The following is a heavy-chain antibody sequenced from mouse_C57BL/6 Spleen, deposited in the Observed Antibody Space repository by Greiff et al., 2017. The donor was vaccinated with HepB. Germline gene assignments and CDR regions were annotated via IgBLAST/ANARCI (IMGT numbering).Heavy chain of an antibody. Sequence: QVQLQQPGAELVKPGASVKLSCKASGYTFTSYWMHWVKQRPGQGLEWIGMIHPNSGSTNYNEKFKSKATLTVDKSSSTADMQLSSLTSEDSAVYYCARSYGSSYYAMDYWGQGTSVTVSS. CDR3: ARSYGSSYYAMDY. CDR1: GYTFTSYW. D-gene: IGHD1-1*01. J-gene: IGHJ4*01. CDR2: IHPNSGST. V-gene: IGHV1-64*01.